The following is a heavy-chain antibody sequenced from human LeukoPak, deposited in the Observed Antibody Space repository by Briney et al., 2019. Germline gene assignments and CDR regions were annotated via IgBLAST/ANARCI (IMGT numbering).Heavy chain of an antibody. D-gene: IGHD2-15*01. CDR2: IYYSGST. CDR3: ARDLMTGYCSGGSCYLRGTNGVFDY. J-gene: IGHJ4*02. CDR1: GGSISSSSYY. V-gene: IGHV4-39*07. Sequence: PSETLSLTCTVSGGSISSSSYYWGWIRQPPGKGLEWIGSIYYSGSTYYNPSLKSRVTISVDTSKNQFSLKLSSVTAADTAVYYCARDLMTGYCSGGSCYLRGTNGVFDYWGQGTLVTVSS.